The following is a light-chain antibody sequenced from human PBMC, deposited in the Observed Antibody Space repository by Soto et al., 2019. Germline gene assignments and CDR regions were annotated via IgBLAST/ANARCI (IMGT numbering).Light chain of an antibody. V-gene: IGLV2-14*01. J-gene: IGLJ2*01. CDR3: SSYTSSSTLV. CDR2: DVT. CDR1: SSDVGGYNY. Sequence: QSALTQHASVSGSPGQSITISCTGTSSDVGGYNYVSWYQQHPGKAPKLMIYDVTVRPSGVSNRFSGSKSGDTASLTISGLQAEDEADYYCSSYTSSSTLVFGGGTKLTVL.